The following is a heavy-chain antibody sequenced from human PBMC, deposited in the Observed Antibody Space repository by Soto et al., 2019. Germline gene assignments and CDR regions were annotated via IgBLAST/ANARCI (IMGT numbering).Heavy chain of an antibody. D-gene: IGHD3-10*01. CDR3: ARGSWFGELLSGMDV. J-gene: IGHJ6*02. V-gene: IGHV3-21*01. CDR2: IRGFSPYT. CDR1: GFTFRTYT. Sequence: GGSLRLSCVASGFTFRTYTMNWVRQAPGKGLEWVSGIRGFSPYTFYAESVKGRFTISRDTSKNQFSLKLSSVAAADTAVYYCARGSWFGELLSGMDVWGQGTTVTVSS.